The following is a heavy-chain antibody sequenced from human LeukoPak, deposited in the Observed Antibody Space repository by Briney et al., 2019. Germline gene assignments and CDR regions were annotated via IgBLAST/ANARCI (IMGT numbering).Heavy chain of an antibody. CDR3: AKTGGWYRLDYFDY. J-gene: IGHJ4*02. CDR2: ISGSGGST. Sequence: GGSLRLSCAASGFTFSSYAMSWVRQAPGEGLEWVSAISGSGGSTYYAGSVKGRFTISRDNSKNTLYLQMNSLRAEDTAVYYCAKTGGWYRLDYFDYWGQGTLVTVSS. CDR1: GFTFSSYA. V-gene: IGHV3-23*01. D-gene: IGHD6-19*01.